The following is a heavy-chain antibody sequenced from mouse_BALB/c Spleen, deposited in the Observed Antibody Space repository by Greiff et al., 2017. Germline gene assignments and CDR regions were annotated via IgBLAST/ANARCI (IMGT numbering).Heavy chain of an antibody. CDR2: INPSTGYT. CDR1: GYTFTSYW. D-gene: IGHD4-1*01. J-gene: IGHJ2*01. Sequence: QVQLQQSGAELAKPGASVKMSCKASGYTFTSYWMHWVKQRPGQGLEWIGYINPSTGYTEYNQKFKDKATLTADKSSSTAYVQLSSLTSEDSAVYYCARSRVLTGRGYYFDYWGQGTTLTVSS. V-gene: IGHV1-7*01. CDR3: ARSRVLTGRGYYFDY.